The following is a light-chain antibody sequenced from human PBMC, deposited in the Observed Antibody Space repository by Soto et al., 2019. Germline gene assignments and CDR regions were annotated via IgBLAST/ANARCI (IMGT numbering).Light chain of an antibody. Sequence: TQMTQPPSTLSASVGDRVTLTCRASQNINNWLAWYQQKPGKAPKVLIYDASSLESGVPSRFSGSGSGTEFTLTISSLQPDDFATYYCQQYDGNFGPGTKVDIK. CDR1: QNINNW. CDR2: DAS. CDR3: QQYDGN. V-gene: IGKV1-5*01. J-gene: IGKJ3*01.